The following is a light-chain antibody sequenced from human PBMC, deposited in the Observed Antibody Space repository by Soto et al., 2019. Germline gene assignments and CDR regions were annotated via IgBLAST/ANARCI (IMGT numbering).Light chain of an antibody. V-gene: IGKV1-39*01. CDR2: AAS. Sequence: DIQMTQSPSSLSASVGDRVTITCRASQSISSYLNWYQQKPGKAPKLLIYAASSLQSGVPSRFSGSGSGTDFTLTISSLQPEXXATYXXXXSYSTPYTFGQGTKLEIK. CDR1: QSISSY. CDR3: XXSYSTPYT. J-gene: IGKJ2*01.